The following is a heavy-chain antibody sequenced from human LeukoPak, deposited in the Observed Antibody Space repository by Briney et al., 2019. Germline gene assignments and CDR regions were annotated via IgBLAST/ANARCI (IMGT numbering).Heavy chain of an antibody. D-gene: IGHD3-9*01. V-gene: IGHV4-34*01. Sequence: SETLSLTCAVYGGSITGYYWSWIRQTPGRGLEWVGEIHYTGATSYNPSLKSRATRSTDTSKNQFSLRLSSVTAADTAVYYCESGNILTGYCFDFWGQGALVTVSS. CDR2: IHYTGAT. CDR3: ESGNILTGYCFDF. CDR1: GGSITGYY. J-gene: IGHJ4*02.